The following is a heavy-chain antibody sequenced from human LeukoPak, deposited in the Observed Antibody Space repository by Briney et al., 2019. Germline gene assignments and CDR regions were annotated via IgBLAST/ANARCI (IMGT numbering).Heavy chain of an antibody. D-gene: IGHD3-10*01. CDR1: GGSISSYY. CDR2: IYYSGST. Sequence: PSETLSLTCTVSGGSISSYYWSWIRQPPGKGLEWIGYIYYSGSTNYNPSLKSRVTISVDTSKNQFSLKLSSVTAADTAVYYCARSSGSYYHFQHWGQGTLVTVSS. J-gene: IGHJ1*01. CDR3: ARSSGSYYHFQH. V-gene: IGHV4-59*08.